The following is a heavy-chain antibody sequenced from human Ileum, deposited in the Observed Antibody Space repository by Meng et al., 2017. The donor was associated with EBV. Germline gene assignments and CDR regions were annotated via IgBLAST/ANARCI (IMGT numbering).Heavy chain of an antibody. CDR3: ARGPLITMVVVDPNWYFDL. V-gene: IGHV1-8*01. Sequence: QVPLVQSGAEVKKPGASVKVSCKASGYTFTSYDINWVRQATGQGLEWMGWMNPNSGNTGYAQKFQGRVTMTRNTSISTAYMELSSLRSEDTAVYYCARGPLITMVVVDPNWYFDLWGRGTLVTVSS. J-gene: IGHJ2*01. CDR1: GYTFTSYD. CDR2: MNPNSGNT. D-gene: IGHD3-22*01.